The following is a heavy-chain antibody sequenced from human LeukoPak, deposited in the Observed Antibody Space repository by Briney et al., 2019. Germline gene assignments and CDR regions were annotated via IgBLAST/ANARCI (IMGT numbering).Heavy chain of an antibody. CDR2: INEDGSTT. V-gene: IGHV3-74*01. CDR1: GFTFSSNW. J-gene: IGHJ4*02. D-gene: IGHD1-26*01. Sequence: GGSLRLSCAASGFTFSSNWMHWVRQAPGKGLVWVSRINEDGSTTNYADSVKGRSTIFRDNAKNTLYLQMNSLRAEDTAEYYCVRDLGGRSGHWGQGTLVTVSS. CDR3: VRDLGGRSGH.